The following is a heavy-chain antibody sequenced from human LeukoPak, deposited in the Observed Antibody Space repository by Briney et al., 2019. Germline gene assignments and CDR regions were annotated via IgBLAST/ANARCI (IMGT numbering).Heavy chain of an antibody. CDR1: GVSISNGDFY. J-gene: IGHJ5*02. V-gene: IGHV4-39*01. CDR2: IHYTGST. CDR3: ARHPEARNWFDA. Sequence: PSETLSLTCTVSGVSISNGDFYWDWIRQPPGKELEWIGNIHYTGSTYYIPSLKGRITMYVDTSKNQFSLKLTSVTAADTAVYYCARHPEARNWFDAWGQGALVTVSS. D-gene: IGHD1-14*01.